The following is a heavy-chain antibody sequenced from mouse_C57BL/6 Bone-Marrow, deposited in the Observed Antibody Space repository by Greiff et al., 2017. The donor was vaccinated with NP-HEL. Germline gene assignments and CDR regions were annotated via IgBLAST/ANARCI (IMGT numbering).Heavy chain of an antibody. D-gene: IGHD1-1*01. CDR2: INPNNGGT. CDR3: AINTHYYGSSYGYFDV. J-gene: IGHJ1*03. V-gene: IGHV1-22*01. Sequence: VQLQQSGPELVKPGASVKMSCKASGYTFTDYNMHWVKQSHGKSLEWIGYINPNNGGTSYNQKFKGKATLTVNKSSSTAYMELRSLTSEDSAVYYSAINTHYYGSSYGYFDVWGTGTTVTVSS. CDR1: GYTFTDYN.